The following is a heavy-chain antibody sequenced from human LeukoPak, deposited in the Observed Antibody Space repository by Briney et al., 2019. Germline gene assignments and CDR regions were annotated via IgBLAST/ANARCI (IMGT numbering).Heavy chain of an antibody. J-gene: IGHJ4*02. Sequence: PGGSLRLSCPASGFTFGSFAMSWVRQAPGKGLEGVSAIRGSCGAPYYADSVRGRFTISRDNSKNTLYLQMNSLRAEDTAVYCCAKAGDSSGYYYHYDFWGQGTLVTVSA. V-gene: IGHV3-23*01. CDR3: AKAGDSSGYYYHYDF. D-gene: IGHD3-22*01. CDR2: IRGSCGAP. CDR1: GFTFGSFA.